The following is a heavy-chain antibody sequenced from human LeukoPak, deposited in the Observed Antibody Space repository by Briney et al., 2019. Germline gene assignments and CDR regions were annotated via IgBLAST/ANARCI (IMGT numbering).Heavy chain of an antibody. Sequence: SETLSLTCTVSGGSISSGSYYWSWIRQPAGKGLEWIGRIYTSGSTNYNPSLKSRVTISVDTSKNQFSLKLSSVTAADTAVYYCAKGAHDSSGNDAFDIWGQGTMVTVSS. CDR3: AKGAHDSSGNDAFDI. D-gene: IGHD3-22*01. V-gene: IGHV4-61*02. J-gene: IGHJ3*02. CDR2: IYTSGST. CDR1: GGSISSGSYY.